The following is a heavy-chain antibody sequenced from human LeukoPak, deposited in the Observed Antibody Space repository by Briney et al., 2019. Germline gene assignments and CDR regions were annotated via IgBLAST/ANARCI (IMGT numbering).Heavy chain of an antibody. D-gene: IGHD3-22*01. CDR2: IYSGGST. V-gene: IGHV3-66*01. J-gene: IGHJ3*02. CDR3: ARDGHYYDSSGAFDI. CDR1: GFTVSSNY. Sequence: PGGSLRLSCAASGFTVSSNYMSWVRQAPGKGLEWVSVIYSGGSTYYADSVKGRFTISRDNSKNTLYLQMNSLRAEDTAVYYCARDGHYYDSSGAFDIWGQGTMVTVSS.